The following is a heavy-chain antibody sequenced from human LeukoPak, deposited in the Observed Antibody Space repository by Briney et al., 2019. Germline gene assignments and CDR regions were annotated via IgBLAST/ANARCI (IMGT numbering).Heavy chain of an antibody. J-gene: IGHJ6*03. Sequence: GGSLRLSCAASGFTFSSYAMTWVRQPPGKGLEWVSTISGSGGSTYYADSVKGRFTISRDNSKNTLYLQMNSLRAEDTAVYYCAKAQKTSYQLLLRLGPRYYYYMDVWGKGTTVTISS. CDR3: AKAQKTSYQLLLRLGPRYYYYMDV. CDR2: ISGSGGST. D-gene: IGHD2-2*01. V-gene: IGHV3-23*01. CDR1: GFTFSSYA.